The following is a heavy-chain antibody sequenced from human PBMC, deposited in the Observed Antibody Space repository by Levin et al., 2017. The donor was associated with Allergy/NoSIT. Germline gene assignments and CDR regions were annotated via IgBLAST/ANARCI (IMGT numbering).Heavy chain of an antibody. D-gene: IGHD4-17*01. CDR2: ISAYNGNT. Sequence: ASVKVSCKASGYTFTSYGISWVRQAPGQGLEWMGWISAYNGNTNYAQKLQGRVTMTTDTSTSTAYMELRSLRSDDTAVYYCARDLSAGDYGDYVSWGQGTMVTVSS. CDR1: GYTFTSYG. CDR3: ARDLSAGDYGDYVS. V-gene: IGHV1-18*01. J-gene: IGHJ3*01.